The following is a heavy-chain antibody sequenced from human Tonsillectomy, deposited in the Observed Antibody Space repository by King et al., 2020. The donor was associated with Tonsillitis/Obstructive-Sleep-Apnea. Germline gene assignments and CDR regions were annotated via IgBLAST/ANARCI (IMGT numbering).Heavy chain of an antibody. CDR2: IYPGDSDT. V-gene: IGHV5-51*01. CDR3: ARLWYYGSGTYYNTPYYYYMDV. J-gene: IGHJ6*03. D-gene: IGHD3-10*01. CDR1: GYSLSRYW. Sequence: VQLVESGAEVKKPGESLKISCKGSGYSLSRYWIAWVRQMPGKGLEGMGIIYPGDSDTRYSPSFQGQGTISADKSISTAYLKWGSLKAADTAMYYCARLWYYGSGTYYNTPYYYYMDVWGKGTTVTVSS.